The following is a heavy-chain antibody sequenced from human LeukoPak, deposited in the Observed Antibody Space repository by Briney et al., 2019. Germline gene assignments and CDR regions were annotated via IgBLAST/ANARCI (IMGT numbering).Heavy chain of an antibody. CDR3: ARYIVSYPHDAFDI. J-gene: IGHJ3*02. CDR1: GGSISSSSYY. CDR2: INHSGST. V-gene: IGHV4-39*07. Sequence: SETLSLTCTVSGGSISSSSYYWGWIRQPPGKGLEWIGEINHSGSTNYNPSLKSRVTISVDTSKKQFSLKLSSVTAADTAFYYCARYIVSYPHDAFDIWGQGTMVTVSS. D-gene: IGHD1-26*01.